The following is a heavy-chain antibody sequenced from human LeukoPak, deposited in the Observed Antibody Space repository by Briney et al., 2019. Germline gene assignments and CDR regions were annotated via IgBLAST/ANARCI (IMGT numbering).Heavy chain of an antibody. CDR3: ARSARYNWNDLGWFDP. Sequence: SQTLSLTCAISGDSVSSNSAAWNWIRQSPSRGLEWLGRTYYRSKWYSDYAVSVKSRITINPDTSKNQFSLQLNSVTPEDTAVYYCARSARYNWNDLGWFDPWGQGTLVTVSS. CDR1: GDSVSSNSAA. CDR2: TYYRSKWYS. D-gene: IGHD1-20*01. V-gene: IGHV6-1*01. J-gene: IGHJ5*02.